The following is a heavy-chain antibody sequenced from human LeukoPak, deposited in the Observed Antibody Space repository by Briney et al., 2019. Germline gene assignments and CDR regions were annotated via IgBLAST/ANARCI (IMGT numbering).Heavy chain of an antibody. V-gene: IGHV3-74*01. CDR1: GFTLSNNW. CDR3: VRGTSGWDGLDY. Sequence: GGSLRLSCAASGFTLSNNWMHWVGQAPGKRLVNLLLISPDGSYTDSADSVKGRFTISRDNAKNTLYLQMNSLRAEDTAVYYCVRGTSGWDGLDYWGQGTLVTVSS. J-gene: IGHJ4*02. CDR2: ISPDGSYT. D-gene: IGHD6-19*01.